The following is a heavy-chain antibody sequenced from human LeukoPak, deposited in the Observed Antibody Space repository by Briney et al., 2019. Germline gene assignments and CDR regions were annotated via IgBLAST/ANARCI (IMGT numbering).Heavy chain of an antibody. Sequence: SETLSLTCTVSGDSISGSTYYWAWFRQPPGKRLEWIGGIHSSGGTYYNPSLESRVTISVDTSENQFSLRLNSVIAADTAVYSCARSLGGGALIASYAYWGQGILVTVSS. V-gene: IGHV4-39*01. J-gene: IGHJ4*02. CDR2: IHSSGGT. CDR3: ARSLGGGALIASYAY. CDR1: GDSISGSTYY. D-gene: IGHD3-16*02.